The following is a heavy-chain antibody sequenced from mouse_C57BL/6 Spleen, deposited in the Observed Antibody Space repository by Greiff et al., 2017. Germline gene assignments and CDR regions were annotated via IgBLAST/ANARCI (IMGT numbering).Heavy chain of an antibody. CDR2: IRLKSDNYAT. D-gene: IGHD1-1*01. CDR3: TAPTVVVHWYFDG. Sequence: EVKLVESGGGLVQPGGSMKLSCVASGFTFSNYWMNWVRQSPEKGLEWVAQIRLKSDNYATHYAESVKGRFTISRDDSKSSVYLQMNNLRAEDTGIYYCTAPTVVVHWYFDGWGTGTTVTVSS. CDR1: GFTFSNYW. V-gene: IGHV6-3*01. J-gene: IGHJ1*03.